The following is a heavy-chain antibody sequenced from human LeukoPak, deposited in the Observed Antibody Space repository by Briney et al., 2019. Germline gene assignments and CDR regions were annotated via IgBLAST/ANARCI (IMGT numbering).Heavy chain of an antibody. CDR1: GGSISDGDHY. J-gene: IGHJ4*02. V-gene: IGHV4-39*07. CDR3: ARDVEMATISDY. Sequence: SETLSLTCTVSGGSISDGDHYWGWIRQPPGKGLEWIGSIYYSGSTYYNPSLKSRVTISVDTSKNQFSLKLSSVTAADTAVYYCARDVEMATISDYWGQGTLVTVSS. D-gene: IGHD5-24*01. CDR2: IYYSGST.